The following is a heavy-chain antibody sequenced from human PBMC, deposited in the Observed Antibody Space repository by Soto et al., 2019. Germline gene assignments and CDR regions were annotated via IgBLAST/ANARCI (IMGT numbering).Heavy chain of an antibody. J-gene: IGHJ3*02. Sequence: QVQLVQSGAEMKKPGASVRVSCKTSGDTFGTSGFHWVRQAPGQGLGWMGWISAYNGNTYYIQKLQGRVTMTTDTSTSTAYMELRSLKSDDTAVYFCARDDLLVVPSALEIWGQGTMVTVSS. CDR2: ISAYNGNT. V-gene: IGHV1-18*01. D-gene: IGHD2-2*01. CDR3: ARDDLLVVPSALEI. CDR1: GDTFGTSG.